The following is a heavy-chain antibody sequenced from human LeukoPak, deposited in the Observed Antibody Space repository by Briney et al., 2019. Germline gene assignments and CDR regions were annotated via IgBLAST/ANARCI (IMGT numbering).Heavy chain of an antibody. CDR1: GGTFSSYA. J-gene: IGHJ6*02. CDR3: ARIRGSGSYNYYYGMDV. V-gene: IGHV1-69*04. CDR2: IIPILGIA. D-gene: IGHD3-10*01. Sequence: SVKVSCKASGGTFSSYAISWVRQAPGQGLEWMGRIIPILGIANYAQKFQGRVTITADKSTSTAYMELSSLRSEDTAVYYCARIRGSGSYNYYYGMDVWGQGTTVTVSS.